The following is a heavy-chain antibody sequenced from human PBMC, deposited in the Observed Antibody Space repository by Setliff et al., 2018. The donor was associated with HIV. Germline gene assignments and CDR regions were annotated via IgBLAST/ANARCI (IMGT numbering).Heavy chain of an antibody. CDR2: ISGYNDNT. D-gene: IGHD1-26*01. J-gene: IGHJ3*02. CDR1: GYTFRNFA. Sequence: ASVKVSCKASGYTFRNFAISWLRQAPGQGLEWMGWISGYNDNTNYAQNLQGRVTMTTDTSSSNSYMELRSLTSDDTAMYYCARVRAGALLNAFDIWGQGTMVTV. V-gene: IGHV1-18*01. CDR3: ARVRAGALLNAFDI.